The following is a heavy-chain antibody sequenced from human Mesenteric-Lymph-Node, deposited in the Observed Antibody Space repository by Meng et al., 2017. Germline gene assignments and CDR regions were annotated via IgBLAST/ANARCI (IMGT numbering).Heavy chain of an antibody. Sequence: HLTGPGPGVVKPSGPRSLTCAGPGGSISSSNWWSWVRQPPGKGLEWIGEIYHSGSTNYNPSLKSRVTISVDKSKNQFSLKLSSVTAADTAVYYCARDSMVRGVIITWGQGTLVTVSS. CDR1: GGSISSSNW. V-gene: IGHV4-4*02. CDR2: IYHSGST. D-gene: IGHD3-10*01. CDR3: ARDSMVRGVIIT. J-gene: IGHJ4*02.